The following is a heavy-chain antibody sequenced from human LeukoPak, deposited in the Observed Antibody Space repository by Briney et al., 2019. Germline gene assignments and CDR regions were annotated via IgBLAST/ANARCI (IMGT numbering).Heavy chain of an antibody. J-gene: IGHJ4*02. CDR1: GFTFSNYW. V-gene: IGHV3-74*01. CDR3: TRDFDQPSGN. D-gene: IGHD3-9*01. CDR2: LNSDVSHT. Sequence: GGSLRLSCAASGFTFSNYWMHCVRQAPGRGRVWVSRLNSDVSHTAYADSVKGRFTISRDNAKNTLYLQMNSLRAEDTAVYYCTRDFDQPSGNWGQGTLVTVSS.